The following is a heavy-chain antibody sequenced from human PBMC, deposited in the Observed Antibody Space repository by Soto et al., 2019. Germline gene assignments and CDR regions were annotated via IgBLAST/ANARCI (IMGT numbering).Heavy chain of an antibody. J-gene: IGHJ6*02. Sequence: FGTLSLTCAVYGGSFSGYYWSWIRQPPGKGLEWIGEINHSGSTNYNPSLKSRVTISVDTSKNQFSLKLSSVTAADTAVYYCARELRLQGSWRYYYYGMDVWGQGTTVTVS. CDR1: GGSFSGYY. V-gene: IGHV4-34*01. D-gene: IGHD6-13*01. CDR2: INHSGST. CDR3: ARELRLQGSWRYYYYGMDV.